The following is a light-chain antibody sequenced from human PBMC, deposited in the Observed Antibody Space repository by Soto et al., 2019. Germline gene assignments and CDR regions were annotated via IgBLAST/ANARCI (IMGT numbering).Light chain of an antibody. CDR1: SGHSNYA. J-gene: IGLJ7*01. CDR2: VNSDGSH. Sequence: QLVLTQSPSASASLGASVKLTCTLSSGHSNYAIAWHQQLPEKGPRYLMKVNSDGSHNKGDGIPDRFSGSSSGAERYLTISTLQSADEADSYCQTWGTGVAVFGGGTQLTVL. CDR3: QTWGTGVAV. V-gene: IGLV4-69*01.